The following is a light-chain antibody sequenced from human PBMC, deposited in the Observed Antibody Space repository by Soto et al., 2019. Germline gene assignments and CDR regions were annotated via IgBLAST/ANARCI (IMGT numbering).Light chain of an antibody. CDR3: QQFGTSFPYT. Sequence: EIVLTQSPGTLSLSPGEIATLTCRASQSVSSSYLAWYQQKPGQAPRLLMYDASSRATGIPDRFSGSGSGTDFTLTISRLEPEDFAVYYCQQFGTSFPYTFGQGTKLDIK. J-gene: IGKJ2*01. V-gene: IGKV3-20*01. CDR2: DAS. CDR1: QSVSSSY.